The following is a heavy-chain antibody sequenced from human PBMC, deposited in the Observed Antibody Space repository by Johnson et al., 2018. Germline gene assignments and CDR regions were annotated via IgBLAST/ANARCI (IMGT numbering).Heavy chain of an antibody. J-gene: IGHJ3*02. V-gene: IGHV3-23*04. CDR2: ISGNGDRT. Sequence: VQLVQAGGGVVQPGRSLRLSCAASGFTFSSYAMSWVRQAPGKGLEWVSAISGNGDRTFYADSVKGRFTISRDNSKNTVYLPMNSLRADDPAVYYRAKGWGDDAFDIWGQGTLVIVSS. D-gene: IGHD3-16*01. CDR1: GFTFSSYA. CDR3: AKGWGDDAFDI.